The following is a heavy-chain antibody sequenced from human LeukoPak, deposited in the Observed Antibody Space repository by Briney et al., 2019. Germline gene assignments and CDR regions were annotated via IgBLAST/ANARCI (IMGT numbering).Heavy chain of an antibody. CDR3: ARDGPRGDYDEYYFDY. CDR2: IYTSGST. J-gene: IGHJ4*02. V-gene: IGHV4-4*07. Sequence: SETLSLTCTVSGGSITSYYWSWIRQPAGKGLEWIGRIYTSGSTNYNPSLKSRVTMSVDTSKNQFSLKLSSVTAADTAVYYCARDGPRGDYDEYYFDYWGQGTLVTVSS. CDR1: GGSITSYY. D-gene: IGHD4-17*01.